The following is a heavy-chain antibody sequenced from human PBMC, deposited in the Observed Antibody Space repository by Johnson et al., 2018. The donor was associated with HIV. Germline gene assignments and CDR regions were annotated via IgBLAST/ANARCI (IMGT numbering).Heavy chain of an antibody. Sequence: VQLVESGGGVVQPGRSLRLSCAASGFSFSSYAMHWVRQAPGKGMEWVSGISWNSGRIGYADSVKGRYTISRDTAKNSLYLQMNSMRAEDTAVYYCVRRRRDGDTVDIWGQGTMVTVSP. CDR1: GFSFSSYA. CDR2: ISWNSGRI. J-gene: IGHJ3*02. CDR3: VRRRRDGDTVDI. D-gene: IGHD5-24*01. V-gene: IGHV3-9*01.